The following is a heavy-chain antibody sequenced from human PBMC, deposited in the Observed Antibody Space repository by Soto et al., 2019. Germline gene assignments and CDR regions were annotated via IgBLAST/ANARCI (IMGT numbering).Heavy chain of an antibody. CDR1: GFTFSSYA. Sequence: QAQLVESGGGVVQPGKSLRLSCAASGFTFSSYAMHWVRQAPGKGLEWVAAIAFAGSVTNFVDSVKGRFTISRDNSKNTVYLQLNNLRAEDTAVYYCARGSGWAAHEYWGQGSLVVVSA. V-gene: IGHV3-30-3*01. CDR2: IAFAGSVT. D-gene: IGHD6-19*01. CDR3: ARGSGWAAHEY. J-gene: IGHJ4*02.